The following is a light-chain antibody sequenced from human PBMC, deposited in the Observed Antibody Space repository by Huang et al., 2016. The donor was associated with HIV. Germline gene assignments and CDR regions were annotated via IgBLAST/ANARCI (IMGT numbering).Light chain of an antibody. Sequence: DIQMTQSPFSLSASVGDRVTITCRASQTISIYLNWYQQKPGKAPKLLIYSATSLQSGVPSRVSGSGSGTDFSLTISHLQPDDFATYYCQQNYDAPPTFGPGTKLDI. V-gene: IGKV1-39*01. CDR3: QQNYDAPPT. CDR1: QTISIY. CDR2: SAT. J-gene: IGKJ1*01.